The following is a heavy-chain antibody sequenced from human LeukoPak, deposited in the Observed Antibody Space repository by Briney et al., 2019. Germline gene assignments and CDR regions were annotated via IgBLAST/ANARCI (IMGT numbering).Heavy chain of an antibody. D-gene: IGHD3-22*01. CDR2: IYTSGST. CDR1: GGSISSGSYY. V-gene: IGHV4-61*02. CDR3: ARSPVVVIFTSDAFDI. J-gene: IGHJ3*02. Sequence: PSETLSLTCTVSGGSISSGSYYWSWIRQPAGKGLEWIGRIYTSGSTNYNPSLESRVTISVDTSKNQFSLKLSSVTAADTAVYYCARSPVVVIFTSDAFDIWGQGTMVTVSS.